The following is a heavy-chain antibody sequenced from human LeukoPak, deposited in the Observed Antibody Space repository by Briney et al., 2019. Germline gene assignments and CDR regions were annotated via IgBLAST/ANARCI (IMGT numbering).Heavy chain of an antibody. CDR2: MNPNSGNT. Sequence: ASVKVSCKASGYTFTSYDINWVRQATGQGLEWMGWMNPNSGNTGYAQKFQGRVTMTRNTSISTAYMELSSLRSEDTAVYYCARDWHISHLWSGYVYWGQGTLVTVSS. V-gene: IGHV1-8*01. J-gene: IGHJ4*02. D-gene: IGHD3-3*01. CDR3: ARDWHISHLWSGYVY. CDR1: GYTFTSYD.